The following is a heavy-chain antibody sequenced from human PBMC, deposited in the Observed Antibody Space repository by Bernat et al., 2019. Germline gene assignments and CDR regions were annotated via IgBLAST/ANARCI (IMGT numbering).Heavy chain of an antibody. CDR1: GFTFSSYA. Sequence: QVQLVESGGGVVQPGRSLRLSCAASGFTFSSYAMHWVRQAPGKGLEWVAVISYDGSNKYYADSVKGRFTISRDNSKNTLYLQMNSLRAEDTAVYYCARDQSLTPLEYYFDYWGQGTLVTVSS. V-gene: IGHV3-30*01. CDR3: ARDQSLTPLEYYFDY. CDR2: ISYDGSNK. J-gene: IGHJ4*02. D-gene: IGHD4-23*01.